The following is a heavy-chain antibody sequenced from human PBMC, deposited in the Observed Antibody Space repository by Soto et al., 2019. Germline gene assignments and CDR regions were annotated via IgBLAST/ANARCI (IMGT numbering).Heavy chain of an antibody. Sequence: SETLSLTCAVYGGSFSGYYWSWIRQPPGKGLEWIGEINHSGSTNYNPSLKSRVTISVDTSKNQFSLKLSSVTAAGTAVYYCARDDYGDTGGMDVWGQGTTVTVSS. J-gene: IGHJ6*02. V-gene: IGHV4-34*01. CDR1: GGSFSGYY. CDR2: INHSGST. CDR3: ARDDYGDTGGMDV. D-gene: IGHD4-17*01.